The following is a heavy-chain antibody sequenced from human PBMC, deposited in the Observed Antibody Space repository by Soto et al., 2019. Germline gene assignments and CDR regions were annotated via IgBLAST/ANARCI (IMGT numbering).Heavy chain of an antibody. J-gene: IGHJ5*02. D-gene: IGHD4-4*01. CDR1: GFTFSDSW. CDR2: IKQDESEK. CDR3: VRSGSNYAS. Sequence: EVQLVESGGGLVQPGWSLRLSCTASGFTFSDSWMTWVRQAPGKGLEWVARIKQDESEKKYADSVKGLFSISRENAKNSMYLQMDSLRGEDTAVYYCVRSGSNYASWGQGTLVTVSS. V-gene: IGHV3-7*01.